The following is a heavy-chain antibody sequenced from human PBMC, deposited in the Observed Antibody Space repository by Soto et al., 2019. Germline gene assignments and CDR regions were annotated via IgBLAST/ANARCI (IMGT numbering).Heavy chain of an antibody. Sequence: PGGSLRLSCTACGFTFGDYAMSWVRQAPGKGLEWVGFIRSKAYGGTTEYAASVKGRFTISRDDSKSIAYLQMNSLKTEDTAVYYCTRIDCSGGSCYDDYYYGMDVWGQGTTVTVSS. CDR3: TRIDCSGGSCYDDYYYGMDV. J-gene: IGHJ6*02. CDR2: IRSKAYGGTT. D-gene: IGHD2-15*01. V-gene: IGHV3-49*04. CDR1: GFTFGDYA.